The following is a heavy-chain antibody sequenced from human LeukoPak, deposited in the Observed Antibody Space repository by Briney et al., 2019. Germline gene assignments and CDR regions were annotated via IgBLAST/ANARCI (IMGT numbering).Heavy chain of an antibody. J-gene: IGHJ4*02. CDR3: AKYKIFGSPLFDY. CDR2: LAHDGSLT. V-gene: IGHV3-23*01. Sequence: GGSLRLSCAASGLIFGNYAMSWVRQAPGGGLEWLSSLAHDGSLTYYADSVKGRFTISRDNSKGTLYLQMNSLRVEDTALYYCAKYKIFGSPLFDYWGQGTLVTVSS. CDR1: GLIFGNYA. D-gene: IGHD3-9*01.